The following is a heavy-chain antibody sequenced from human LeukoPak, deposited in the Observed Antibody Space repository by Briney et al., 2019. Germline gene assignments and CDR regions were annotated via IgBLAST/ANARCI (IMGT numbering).Heavy chain of an antibody. CDR2: IYPRASDT. J-gene: IGHJ4*02. CDR3: TRRGFDL. Sequence: GESLKISCMGSGYNFPNYWIGWVRQLPGKGLEWMGIIYPRASDTRYSPSFQGHVVISVDKSINTAYLQLSSLKVSDSAMYFCTRRGFDLWGQGTQVTVSS. V-gene: IGHV5-51*01. CDR1: GYNFPNYW.